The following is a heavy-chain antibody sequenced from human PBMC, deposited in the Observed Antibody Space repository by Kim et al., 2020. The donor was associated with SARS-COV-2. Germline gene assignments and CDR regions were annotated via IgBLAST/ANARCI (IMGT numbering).Heavy chain of an antibody. CDR3: AKDDYDILTGYSHYYYYGMDV. Sequence: GGSLRLSCAASGFTFSSYAMSWVRQAPGKGLEWVSAISGSGGSTYYADSVKGRFTISRDNSKNTLFLQMNSLRAEDTAVYYCAKDDYDILTGYSHYYYYGMDVWGQGTTVTVSS. V-gene: IGHV3-23*01. CDR1: GFTFSSYA. CDR2: ISGSGGST. D-gene: IGHD3-9*01. J-gene: IGHJ6*02.